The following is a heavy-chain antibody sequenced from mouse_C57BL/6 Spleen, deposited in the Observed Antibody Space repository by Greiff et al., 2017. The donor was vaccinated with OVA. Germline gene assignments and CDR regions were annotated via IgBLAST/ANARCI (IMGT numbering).Heavy chain of an antibody. CDR3: AYDYDEAMDY. V-gene: IGHV1-81*01. D-gene: IGHD2-4*01. J-gene: IGHJ4*01. Sequence: QVQLQQSGAELARPGASVKLSCKASGYTFTSYGISWVKQRPGQGLEWIGEIYPRSGNTYYNEKFKGKATLTADKSSSTAYMELRSLTSEDSAVYFCAYDYDEAMDYWGQGTSVTVSS. CDR1: GYTFTSYG. CDR2: IYPRSGNT.